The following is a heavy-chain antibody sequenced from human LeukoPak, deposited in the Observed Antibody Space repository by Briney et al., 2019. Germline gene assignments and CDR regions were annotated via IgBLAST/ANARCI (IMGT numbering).Heavy chain of an antibody. D-gene: IGHD2-2*01. CDR2: IYSGGST. CDR1: GFTVSSNY. Sequence: AGGSLRLSCAASGFTVSSNYMSWVRQAPGKGLEWVSVIYSGGSTYYADSVKGRFTISRDNSKNTLYLQMNSLRAEDTAVYYCARDLPKRISLPAAMRTYYFDYWGQGTLVTVSS. V-gene: IGHV3-53*05. CDR3: ARDLPKRISLPAAMRTYYFDY. J-gene: IGHJ4*02.